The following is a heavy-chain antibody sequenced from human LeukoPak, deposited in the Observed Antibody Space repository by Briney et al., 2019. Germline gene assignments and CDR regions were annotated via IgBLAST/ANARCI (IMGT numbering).Heavy chain of an antibody. J-gene: IGHJ4*02. V-gene: IGHV4-59*12. CDR2: IYYSGST. Sequence: SETLSLTCTVSGGSINSYCWSWIRQPPGKGLEWIGSIYYSGSTYYNPSLKSRVTISVDTSKNQFSLKLSSVTAADTAVYYCAREGGRGYSGYDSDYWGQGTLVTVSS. CDR1: GGSINSYC. CDR3: AREGGRGYSGYDSDY. D-gene: IGHD5-12*01.